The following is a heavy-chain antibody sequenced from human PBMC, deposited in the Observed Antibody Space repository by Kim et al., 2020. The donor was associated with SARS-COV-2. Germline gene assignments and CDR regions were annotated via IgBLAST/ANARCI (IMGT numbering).Heavy chain of an antibody. J-gene: IGHJ6*02. Sequence: GGSLRLSCAASGFTFSSYAMHWVRQAPGKGLEWVAVISYDGSNKYYADSVKGRFTISRDNSKNTLYLQMNSLRAEDTAVYYCARRAGGCSGGSCQKSGYYYYYGMDVWGQGTTVTVSS. CDR1: GFTFSSYA. CDR3: ARRAGGCSGGSCQKSGYYYYYGMDV. CDR2: ISYDGSNK. D-gene: IGHD2-15*01. V-gene: IGHV3-30-3*01.